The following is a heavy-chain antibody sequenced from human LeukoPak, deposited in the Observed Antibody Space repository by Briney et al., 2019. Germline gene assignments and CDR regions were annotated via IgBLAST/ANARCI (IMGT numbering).Heavy chain of an antibody. CDR3: AKGREWLVQYYFDY. CDR2: ISGSGGST. V-gene: IGHV3-23*01. Sequence: GGSLRLSCAASGFTFSSYAMSWVRQAPGKGLEWVSAISGSGGSTYYADSVKGRFTIPRDNSKNTLYLQMNSLRAEDTAVYYCAKGREWLVQYYFDYWGQGTLVTVSS. D-gene: IGHD6-19*01. J-gene: IGHJ4*02. CDR1: GFTFSSYA.